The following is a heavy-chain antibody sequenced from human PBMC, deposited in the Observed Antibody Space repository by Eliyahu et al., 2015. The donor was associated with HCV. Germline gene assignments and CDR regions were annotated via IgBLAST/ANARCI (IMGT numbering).Heavy chain of an antibody. D-gene: IGHD1-26*01. V-gene: IGHV3-33*01. CDR2: XWYDGSNK. CDR3: AREQVGARWYGFDY. Sequence: QVQLVESGGGVVQPGRSLRLSCAASGFTFSSYGMHWVRQAPGKGLEWVAVXWYDGSNKYYADSVKGRFTISRDNSKNTLYLXMNSLRAEDTAVYYCAREQVGARWYGFDYWGQGTLVTVSS. CDR1: GFTFSSYG. J-gene: IGHJ4*02.